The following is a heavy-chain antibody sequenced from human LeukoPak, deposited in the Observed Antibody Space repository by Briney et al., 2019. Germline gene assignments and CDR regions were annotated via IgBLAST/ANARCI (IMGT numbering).Heavy chain of an antibody. V-gene: IGHV4-31*03. D-gene: IGHD6-13*01. CDR3: ARDPDRIAAAGSHGNALDI. J-gene: IGHJ3*02. CDR2: IYYSGST. Sequence: PSQTLSLTCTVSGGSISSGGYYWSWIRQHPGKGLEWIGYIYYSGSTYYNPSLKSRVTISVDTSKNQFPLKLSSVTAADTAVYYCARDPDRIAAAGSHGNALDIWGQGTMVTVSS. CDR1: GGSISSGGYY.